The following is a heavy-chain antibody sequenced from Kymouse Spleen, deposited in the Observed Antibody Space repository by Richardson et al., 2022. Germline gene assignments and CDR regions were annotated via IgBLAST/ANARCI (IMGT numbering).Heavy chain of an antibody. CDR2: INHSGST. J-gene: IGHJ6*02. CDR1: GGSFSGYY. D-gene: IGHD6-19*01. CDR3: ARESSGWYLYYYYGMDV. V-gene: IGHV4-34*01. Sequence: QVQLQQWGAGLLKPSETLSLTCAVYGGSFSGYYWSWIRQPPGKGLEWIGEINHSGSTNYNPSLKSRVTISVDTSKNQFSLKLSSVTAADTAVYYCARESSGWYLYYYYGMDVWGQGTTVTVSS.